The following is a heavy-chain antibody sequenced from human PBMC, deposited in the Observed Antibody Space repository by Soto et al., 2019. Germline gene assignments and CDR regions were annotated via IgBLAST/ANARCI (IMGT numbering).Heavy chain of an antibody. Sequence: QVQLVQSGAEVKKPGASVKVSCKASGYTFTSYDINWVRQATGQGLEWMGWMNPNSGNTGYAQKFQGRVTMTRNTSISTAYMELSSLRSEDTAVYYCARLVPVVTPGYYWYFDLWGRGTLVTVSS. D-gene: IGHD2-21*02. V-gene: IGHV1-8*01. J-gene: IGHJ2*01. CDR3: ARLVPVVTPGYYWYFDL. CDR2: MNPNSGNT. CDR1: GYTFTSYD.